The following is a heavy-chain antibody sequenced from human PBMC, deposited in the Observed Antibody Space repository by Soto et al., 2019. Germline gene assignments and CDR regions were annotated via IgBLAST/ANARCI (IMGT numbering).Heavy chain of an antibody. CDR2: ISWNSGRI. V-gene: IGHV3-9*01. J-gene: IGHJ4*02. CDR3: AKDIREYGSGWTYFDN. Sequence: GGPLRLACAASVFTFDDYAMHWVRQGLGKGLEWVSGISWNSGRIDYADSVKGRFTISRDNAKKSLYLQMNSLRGEDTALYYCAKDIREYGSGWTYFDNWGQGTLVTVSS. D-gene: IGHD6-19*01. CDR1: VFTFDDYA.